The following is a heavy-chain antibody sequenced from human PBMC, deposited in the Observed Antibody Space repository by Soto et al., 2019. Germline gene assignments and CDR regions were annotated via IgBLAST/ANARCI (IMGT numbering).Heavy chain of an antibody. CDR3: ANDSVPATPGYYYYMDV. J-gene: IGHJ6*03. CDR2: ISWNSGSI. D-gene: IGHD2-2*01. Sequence: GGSLRLSCAASGFTFDDYAMHWVRQAPGKGLEWVSGISWNSGSIGYADSVKGRFTISREHAKNSPYLQMNSLRAEDTALYYCANDSVPATPGYYYYMDVWGKGTTVTVSS. CDR1: GFTFDDYA. V-gene: IGHV3-9*01.